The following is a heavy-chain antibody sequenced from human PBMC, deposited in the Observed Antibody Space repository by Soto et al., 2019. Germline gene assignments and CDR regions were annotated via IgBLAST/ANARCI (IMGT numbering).Heavy chain of an antibody. V-gene: IGHV4-59*08. CDR2: IYYSGST. D-gene: IGHD5-12*01. Sequence: PSETLSLTCTVSGGSISSYYWSWIRQPPGKGLEWIGYIYYSGSTNYNPSLKSRVTISVDTSKNQFSLKLSSVTAADTAVYYCASSKAYSGYDFGWFDPWGQGTLVTVSS. J-gene: IGHJ5*02. CDR3: ASSKAYSGYDFGWFDP. CDR1: GGSISSYY.